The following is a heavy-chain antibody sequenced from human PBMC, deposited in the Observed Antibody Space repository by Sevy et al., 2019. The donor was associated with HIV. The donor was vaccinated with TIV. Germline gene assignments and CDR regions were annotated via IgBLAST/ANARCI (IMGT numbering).Heavy chain of an antibody. J-gene: IGHJ4*02. V-gene: IGHV3-23*01. CDR3: AASYYRGSGSVDY. Sequence: SGYLRLSCAASGFTFNSYAMSWVRQAPGKGLEWVSSISGSGGSTYYADSVKGRLTISRDNSKNTLYVQMNSLRAEDTAVYYCAASYYRGSGSVDYWGQGTLVLVSS. CDR2: ISGSGGST. CDR1: GFTFNSYA. D-gene: IGHD3-22*01.